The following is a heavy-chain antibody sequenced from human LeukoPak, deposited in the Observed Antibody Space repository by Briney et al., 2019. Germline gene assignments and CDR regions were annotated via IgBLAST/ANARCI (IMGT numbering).Heavy chain of an antibody. CDR3: ARVSHSSGFDY. D-gene: IGHD6-19*01. J-gene: IGHJ4*02. Sequence: SETLSLTCTVSGGSISSSSYYWGWIRQPPGKGLEWIGSIYYSGSTYYNPSLKSRVTISVDTSKNQFSLKLSSVTAADTAVYYCARVSHSSGFDYWGQGTLVTVSS. CDR1: GGSISSSSYY. V-gene: IGHV4-39*07. CDR2: IYYSGST.